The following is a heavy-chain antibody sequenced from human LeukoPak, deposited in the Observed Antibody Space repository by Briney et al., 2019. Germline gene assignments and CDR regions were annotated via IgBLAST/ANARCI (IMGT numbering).Heavy chain of an antibody. CDR1: GFTFSSYE. J-gene: IGHJ4*02. CDR2: ISSSGSTI. D-gene: IGHD3-10*01. CDR3: AREAPYYYGSGSPY. V-gene: IGHV3-48*03. Sequence: GGSLRLSCAASGFTFSSYEMNWVRQAPGKGLEWVSYISSSGSTIYYADSVKGRFTISRDNAKNSLYLQMNSLRAEDTAVYYCAREAPYYYGSGSPYWGQGTLVTVSS.